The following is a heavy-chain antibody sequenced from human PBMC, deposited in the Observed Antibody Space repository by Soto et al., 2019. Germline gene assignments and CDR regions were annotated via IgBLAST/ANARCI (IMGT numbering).Heavy chain of an antibody. J-gene: IGHJ4*02. CDR1: GDSMSSSNW. Sequence: PSETLTLTCTVSGDSMSSSNWLNWVRQPPGKGLEWIGEAHHSGRTNYNPSLKSRVTISVDRSQNHFSLQLTSVTAADTAVYYCARSEATALDYWGQGTLVTVSS. CDR2: AHHSGRT. V-gene: IGHV4-4*02. CDR3: ARSEATALDY.